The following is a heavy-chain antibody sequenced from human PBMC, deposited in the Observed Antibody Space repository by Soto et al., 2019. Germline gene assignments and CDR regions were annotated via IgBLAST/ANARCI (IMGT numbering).Heavy chain of an antibody. J-gene: IGHJ6*02. CDR3: AKVNQLAKKLYYYYYGMDV. CDR2: ISSSSSTI. Sequence: GSLRLSCAASGFTFSGYSMNWVRQAPGKGLEWVSYISSSSSTIYYADSVKGRFTISRDNAKNSLYLQMNSLRAEDTAVYYCAKVNQLAKKLYYYYYGMDVWGQGTTVTVSS. CDR1: GFTFSGYS. D-gene: IGHD6-13*01. V-gene: IGHV3-48*01.